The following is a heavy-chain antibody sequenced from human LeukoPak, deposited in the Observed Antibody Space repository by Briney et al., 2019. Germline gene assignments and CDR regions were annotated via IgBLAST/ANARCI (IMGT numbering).Heavy chain of an antibody. Sequence: GASVKVSCKASGYTFNSYYMHWVRQAPGQGLEWMGIINPSGDFTSYAQKFQGRVTMTKDTSTSTVYMELSSLSSGDTAVFYCARDAMTSVTTSPYYFDYWGQGTLVTVSS. D-gene: IGHD4-17*01. CDR1: GYTFNSYY. V-gene: IGHV1-46*02. CDR2: INPSGDFT. J-gene: IGHJ4*02. CDR3: ARDAMTSVTTSPYYFDY.